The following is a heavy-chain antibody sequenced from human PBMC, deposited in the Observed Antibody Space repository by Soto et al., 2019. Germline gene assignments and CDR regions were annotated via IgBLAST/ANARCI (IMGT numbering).Heavy chain of an antibody. CDR2: INHSGST. CDR3: ARGDKLWFGGPDRPYYFDY. J-gene: IGHJ4*02. V-gene: IGHV4-34*01. D-gene: IGHD3-10*01. Sequence: PSETLSLSCAVYGGSFSGYYWGWIRQPPGKGLEWIGEINHSGSTNYNPSLKSRVTISVDTPKNQFSLKLSSVTAADTAVYYCARGDKLWFGGPDRPYYFDYWGQGTLVTVSS. CDR1: GGSFSGYY.